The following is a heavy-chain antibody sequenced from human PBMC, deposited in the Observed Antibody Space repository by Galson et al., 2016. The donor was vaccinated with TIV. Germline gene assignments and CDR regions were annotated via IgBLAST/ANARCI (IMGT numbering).Heavy chain of an antibody. V-gene: IGHV4-4*02. Sequence: SETLSLTCAVSGGSISSNNWWSWVRQAPGKGLEWIGEVSHSGSTNSNPSLKSRALISLDKSKNHFSLKLSSVTAADTAVYYCAREIRSTHPRYYGMDVWGQGTTVTVSS. CDR3: AREIRSTHPRYYGMDV. J-gene: IGHJ6*02. CDR2: VSHSGST. D-gene: IGHD2-2*01. CDR1: GGSISSNNW.